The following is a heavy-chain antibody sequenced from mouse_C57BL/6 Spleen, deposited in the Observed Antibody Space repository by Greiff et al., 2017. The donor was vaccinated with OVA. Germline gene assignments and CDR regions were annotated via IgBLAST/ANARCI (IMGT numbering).Heavy chain of an antibody. CDR3: ASYDGYYWYFDV. Sequence: QVQLQQPGAELVKPGASVKMSCKASGYTFTSYWITWVKQRPGQGLEWIGDIYPGSGSTNYNEKFKSKATLTVDTSSSTAYMQLSSLTSEDSAVYYCASYDGYYWYFDVWGTGTTVTGSS. D-gene: IGHD2-3*01. CDR2: IYPGSGST. J-gene: IGHJ1*03. CDR1: GYTFTSYW. V-gene: IGHV1-55*01.